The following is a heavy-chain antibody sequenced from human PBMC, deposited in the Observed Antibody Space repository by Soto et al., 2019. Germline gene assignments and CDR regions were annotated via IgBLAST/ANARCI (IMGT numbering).Heavy chain of an antibody. Sequence: QLLQSGGGLVQPGGSLTLSCAASGFTFGTTDMSWVRQAPGEGLEWVSTIDGSGGITYYADSVKGRFTISRDNARNTVYLQMNSLGGADTALYYCVKNSGWFNTWGQGALVTVSS. D-gene: IGHD3-10*01. J-gene: IGHJ5*02. CDR3: VKNSGWFNT. CDR1: GFTFGTTD. CDR2: IDGSGGIT. V-gene: IGHV3-23*01.